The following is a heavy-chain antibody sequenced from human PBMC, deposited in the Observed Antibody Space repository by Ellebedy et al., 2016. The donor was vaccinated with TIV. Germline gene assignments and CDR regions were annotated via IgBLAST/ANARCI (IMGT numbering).Heavy chain of an antibody. J-gene: IGHJ4*02. Sequence: PGGSLRLSCAASGFTFSGYYMSWFRQAPGKGPEWVSYISYSGDLMYYADSVKGRFTTTRDNAENSLYLQMNSLRAEATAVYYCARLGVRAAAGASDYWGQGTLVIVSS. CDR1: GFTFSGYY. CDR3: ARLGVRAAAGASDY. V-gene: IGHV3-11*01. CDR2: ISYSGDLM. D-gene: IGHD6-13*01.